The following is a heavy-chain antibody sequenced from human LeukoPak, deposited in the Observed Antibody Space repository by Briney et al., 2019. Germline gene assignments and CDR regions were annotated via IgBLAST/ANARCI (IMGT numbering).Heavy chain of an antibody. CDR1: GYTFTSYD. CDR3: ATPGDSSGYYPFLMDY. Sequence: ASVKVSCKASGYTFTSYDINWVRQATGQGLEWMGWMNPNSGNTGYAQKFQGRVTMTRNTSISTAYMELSSLRSEDTAVYYCATPGDSSGYYPFLMDYWGQGTLVTVSS. V-gene: IGHV1-8*01. CDR2: MNPNSGNT. D-gene: IGHD3-22*01. J-gene: IGHJ4*02.